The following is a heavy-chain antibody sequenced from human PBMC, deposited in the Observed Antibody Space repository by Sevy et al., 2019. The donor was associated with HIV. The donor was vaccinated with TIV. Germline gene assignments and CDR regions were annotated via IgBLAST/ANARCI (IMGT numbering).Heavy chain of an antibody. CDR1: GFTFTLYS. CDR2: ISCDGSNK. V-gene: IGHV3-30-3*01. Sequence: GGSLRLSCAASGFTFTLYSMHWVRQAPGKGLEWVATISCDGSNKHYADSVKGRFTISRDNSQNSLYLQMNSLRTEDTAVYYCALERLSSDVAEYFQNWGQGTLVTVSS. J-gene: IGHJ1*01. D-gene: IGHD1-1*01. CDR3: ALERLSSDVAEYFQN.